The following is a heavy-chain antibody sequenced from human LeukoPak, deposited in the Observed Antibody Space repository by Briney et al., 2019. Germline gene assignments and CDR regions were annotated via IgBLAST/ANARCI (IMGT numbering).Heavy chain of an antibody. D-gene: IGHD6-6*01. J-gene: IGHJ3*02. CDR2: INPNSGGT. CDR1: GYTFTGYY. Sequence: ASVKVSCKASGYTFTGYYMHWVRQAPGQGLEWMGWINPNSGGTNYAQKFQGRVTMTRDTSISTAYMELSRLRSDDTAVYYCARAVAARPIWGAFDIWGQGTMVTVSS. V-gene: IGHV1-2*02. CDR3: ARAVAARPIWGAFDI.